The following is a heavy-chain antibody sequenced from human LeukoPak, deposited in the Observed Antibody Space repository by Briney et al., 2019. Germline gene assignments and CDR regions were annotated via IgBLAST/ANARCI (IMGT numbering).Heavy chain of an antibody. D-gene: IGHD6-19*01. J-gene: IGHJ4*02. CDR3: AKEGSSGWYGDY. CDR1: GFTFSSYG. CDR2: ISYDGSNK. Sequence: GGSLRLSCAASGFTFSSYGMHWVRKAPGKGLEWVAVISYDGSNKFYADSVKGRFTISRDNSKNTLYLQMNSLRAEDTAVYYCAKEGSSGWYGDYWGQGTLVTVSS. V-gene: IGHV3-30*18.